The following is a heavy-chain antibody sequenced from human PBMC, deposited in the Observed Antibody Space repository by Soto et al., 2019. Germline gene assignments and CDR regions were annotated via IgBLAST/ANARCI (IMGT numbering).Heavy chain of an antibody. CDR1: GFSFSDYG. V-gene: IGHV3-33*01. CDR3: ARDQGRATADGPLGNGLDV. D-gene: IGHD6-13*01. CDR2: IWFDASHE. J-gene: IGHJ6*02. Sequence: QVHLVESGGGVVQPGTSLRLSCAASGFSFSDYGMHWVRQAPGKGLEWLTIIWFDASHEYYADSVKGRFTISRDNSNNTLYLHLNSLTADDTAVYFCARDQGRATADGPLGNGLDVWGQGTAVTVSS.